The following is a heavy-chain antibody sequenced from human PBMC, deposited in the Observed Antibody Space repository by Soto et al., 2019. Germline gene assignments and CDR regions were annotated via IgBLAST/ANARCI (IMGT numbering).Heavy chain of an antibody. CDR2: ISAYNGNT. J-gene: IGHJ6*02. CDR1: GYTFTSYG. V-gene: IGHV1-18*01. CDR3: ARDLYCSSTSCHHGYYYGMDV. Sequence: ASVKVSCKASGYTFTSYGISWVRQAPGQGLEWMGWISAYNGNTNYAQKLQGRVTMTTGTSTSTAYMELRSLRSDDTAVYYCARDLYCSSTSCHHGYYYGMDVWGQGTTVTVSS. D-gene: IGHD2-2*01.